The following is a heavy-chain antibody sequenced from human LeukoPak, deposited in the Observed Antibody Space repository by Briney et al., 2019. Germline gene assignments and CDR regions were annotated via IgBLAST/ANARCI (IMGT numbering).Heavy chain of an antibody. CDR2: INEDGTAK. CDR3: VRGNSAAY. CDR1: GLIFSNYW. Sequence: GGSLRLSCAASGLIFSNYWMTWVRQAPGKGLEWVANINEDGTAKYYVESVKGRFTISRDNAENSLYLQMNSLRAEDTAVYYCVRGNSAAYWGQGTLVTVSS. D-gene: IGHD1-7*01. J-gene: IGHJ4*02. V-gene: IGHV3-7*01.